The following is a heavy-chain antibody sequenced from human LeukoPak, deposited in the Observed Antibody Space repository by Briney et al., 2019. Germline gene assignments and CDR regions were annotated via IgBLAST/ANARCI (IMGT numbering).Heavy chain of an antibody. V-gene: IGHV1-8*01. Sequence: ASVKVSCKASGYTFTSYDINWVRQATGQGLEWMGWMNPNSGNTGYAQKFQGRVTMTRNTSISTAYMELSSLRSEDTAVYYCARAGYCSGGSCYRVYYFDYWGQGTPVTVSS. J-gene: IGHJ4*02. CDR3: ARAGYCSGGSCYRVYYFDY. D-gene: IGHD2-15*01. CDR1: GYTFTSYD. CDR2: MNPNSGNT.